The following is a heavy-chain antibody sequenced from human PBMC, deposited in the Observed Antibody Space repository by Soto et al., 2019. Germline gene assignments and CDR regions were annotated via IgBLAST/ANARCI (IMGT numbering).Heavy chain of an antibody. Sequence: EVQLVESGGGLVQPGGSLRLSCTASGFSFKDYWMTWVRQAPEKGLEWVDNIKQDGSEKCYADSVKGRFTIFRDNAEKSLYLQMNSLGAEDTAVYYCARETSAGSFWGQGTLVTFSS. CDR3: ARETSAGSF. V-gene: IGHV3-7*01. CDR1: GFSFKDYW. J-gene: IGHJ4*02. D-gene: IGHD2-15*01. CDR2: IKQDGSEK.